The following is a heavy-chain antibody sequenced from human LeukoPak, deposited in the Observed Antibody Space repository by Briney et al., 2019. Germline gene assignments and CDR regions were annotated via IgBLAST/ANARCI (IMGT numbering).Heavy chain of an antibody. CDR2: ISSSSSYI. D-gene: IGHD6-13*01. J-gene: IGHJ3*02. Sequence: GGSLGLSCAASGFTFSSYSMNWVRQAPGKGLEWVSSISSSSSYIYYADSVKGRFTISRDNAKNSLYLQMNSLRAEDTAVYYCARGEQQLTHDAFDIWGQGTMVTVSS. V-gene: IGHV3-21*01. CDR3: ARGEQQLTHDAFDI. CDR1: GFTFSSYS.